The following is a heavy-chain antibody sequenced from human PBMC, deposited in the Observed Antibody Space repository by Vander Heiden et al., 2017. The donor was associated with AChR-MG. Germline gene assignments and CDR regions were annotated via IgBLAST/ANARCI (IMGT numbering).Heavy chain of an antibody. J-gene: IGHJ4*02. Sequence: EVQLVESGGALVQPGGSLRLFCAASGLAFSSYYMNWVRQAPGKGLELVSYINNDRKSIQYADSVKGRFTISRDNAKNSLYLQMNSLRAEDTAVYYCASALWSGQQRDYWGQGTLVTVSS. CDR3: ASALWSGQQRDY. CDR2: INNDRKSI. V-gene: IGHV3-48*03. CDR1: GLAFSSYY. D-gene: IGHD3-3*01.